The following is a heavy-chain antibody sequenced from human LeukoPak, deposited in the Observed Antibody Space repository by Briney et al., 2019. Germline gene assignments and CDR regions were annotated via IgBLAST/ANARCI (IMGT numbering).Heavy chain of an antibody. V-gene: IGHV4-38-2*02. Sequence: SETLSLTCTVSGYSISSGYYWGCIRQPPGKGLEWIGSIYHSGSTYYNPSLKSRVTISVDTSKNQFSLKLSSVTAADTAVYYCARVLRYSSGWYTPPAQTQDAFDIWGQGTMVTVSS. J-gene: IGHJ3*02. CDR1: GYSISSGYY. D-gene: IGHD6-13*01. CDR2: IYHSGST. CDR3: ARVLRYSSGWYTPPAQTQDAFDI.